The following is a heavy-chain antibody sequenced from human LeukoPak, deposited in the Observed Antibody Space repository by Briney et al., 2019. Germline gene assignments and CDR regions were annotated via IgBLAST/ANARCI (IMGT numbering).Heavy chain of an antibody. CDR2: IKHDGSEK. J-gene: IGHJ4*02. CDR1: GFTFTSYW. CDR3: ARVEGTTGQGFDY. Sequence: PGGSLRLSCAASGFTFTSYWMSWVRQAPGKGLEWVANIKHDGSEKYYVDSLKGRFTISRNNAKNSLYLQMNSLTAEDTAVYYCARVEGTTGQGFDYWGQGALVTVSS. D-gene: IGHD1-7*01. V-gene: IGHV3-7*01.